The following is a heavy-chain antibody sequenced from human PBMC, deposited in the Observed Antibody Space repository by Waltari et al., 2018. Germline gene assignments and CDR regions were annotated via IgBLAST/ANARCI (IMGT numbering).Heavy chain of an antibody. D-gene: IGHD1-7*01. J-gene: IGHJ4*02. V-gene: IGHV4-39*01. CDR3: ARTIKGNYFPFDY. CDR1: AGSINSSGYY. CDR2: FYYGEST. Sequence: QLQLQESSPGLVKPSETLSLTCTVSAGSINSSGYYWGWIRQPPGKGLEWIGNFYYGESTYYNPSLKGRVTISVDTSKNRFSLKLSSVTAADTAIYYCARTIKGNYFPFDYWGQGTLVTVSS.